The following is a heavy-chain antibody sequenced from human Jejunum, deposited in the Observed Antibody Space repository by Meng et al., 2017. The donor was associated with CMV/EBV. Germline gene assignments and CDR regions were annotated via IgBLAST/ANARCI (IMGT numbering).Heavy chain of an antibody. Sequence: SCLASGYTVTSYWIACVRQMPGKGLEWMGIIYPGDSDTTYSPSFQSQVTISDDKSISTAYLQRSSLKASDTAMYYCARRYSGNYFDYWGQGTLVTVSS. CDR2: IYPGDSDT. V-gene: IGHV5-51*01. D-gene: IGHD1-26*01. CDR1: GYTVTSYW. J-gene: IGHJ4*02. CDR3: ARRYSGNYFDY.